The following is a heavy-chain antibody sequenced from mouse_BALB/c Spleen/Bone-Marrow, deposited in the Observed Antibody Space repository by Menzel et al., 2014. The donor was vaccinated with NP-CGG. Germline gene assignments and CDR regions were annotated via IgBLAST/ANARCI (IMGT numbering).Heavy chain of an antibody. J-gene: IGHJ3*01. D-gene: IGHD1-1*01. CDR3: ARLSYYGRFAY. V-gene: IGHV4-1*02. CDR1: GFDFSRYW. Sequence: EVMLVESGGGLVQPGGSLKLSCAASGFDFSRYWVSWVRQAPGKGLEWIGEINPDSSTINYAPSLKDKFILSRDNAKNTLYLQMSKVRSDDTALYYCARLSYYGRFAYWGQGTLVTVSA. CDR2: INPDSSTI.